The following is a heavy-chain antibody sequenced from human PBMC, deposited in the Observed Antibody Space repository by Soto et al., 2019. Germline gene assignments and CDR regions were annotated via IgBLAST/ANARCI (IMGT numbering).Heavy chain of an antibody. Sequence: QVQLVQSGAEVKKPGSSVKVSCKASGGTFSSYTISWVRQAPGQGLEWMGRIIPILGIANYAQKFQGRVTITADKSTSTAYMELSSLRSEDTAVYYCARGALTAAGPFYYYYYGMDVWGQGTTVTVSS. CDR2: IIPILGIA. CDR1: GGTFSSYT. D-gene: IGHD6-13*01. CDR3: ARGALTAAGPFYYYYYGMDV. V-gene: IGHV1-69*02. J-gene: IGHJ6*02.